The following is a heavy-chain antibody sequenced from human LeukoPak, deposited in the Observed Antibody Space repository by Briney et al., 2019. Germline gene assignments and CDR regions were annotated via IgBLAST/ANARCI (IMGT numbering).Heavy chain of an antibody. D-gene: IGHD6-19*01. J-gene: IGHJ6*02. Sequence: TAGGSLRLSCAAFGFTFSDYYMSWIRQAPGKGLEWVSYISSSGSTIYYADSVKGRFTISRDNSKNTLYLQMNSLRAEDTAVYYCARENKVGSGWSLLDYYYYGMDVWGQGTTVTVSS. CDR1: GFTFSDYY. V-gene: IGHV3-11*04. CDR3: ARENKVGSGWSLLDYYYYGMDV. CDR2: ISSSGSTI.